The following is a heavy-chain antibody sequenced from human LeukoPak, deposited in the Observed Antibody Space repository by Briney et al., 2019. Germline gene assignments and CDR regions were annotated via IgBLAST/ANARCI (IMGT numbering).Heavy chain of an antibody. J-gene: IGHJ4*02. CDR3: ARTVIAGARHFDY. Sequence: SETCPSPALSLVAPSAVVVTTGAGSASPQGRGWSGLGLYNPSLKSRVTISVDTPKNQFSLKLSSVTAADTAVYYCARTVIAGARHFDYWGQGTLVTVPS. CDR1: VAPSAVVVTT. V-gene: IGHV4-39*01. D-gene: IGHD6-19*01.